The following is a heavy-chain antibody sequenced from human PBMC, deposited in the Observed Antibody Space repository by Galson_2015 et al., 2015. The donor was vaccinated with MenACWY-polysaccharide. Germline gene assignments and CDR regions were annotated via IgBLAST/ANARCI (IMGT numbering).Heavy chain of an antibody. CDR2: IYYTGTT. V-gene: IGHV4-61*05. CDR3: AGLMAGFPVGWFDP. J-gene: IGHJ5*02. CDR1: GASISSSSYF. Sequence: ETLSLSCPVSGASISSSSYFWGWTRPPPGQGLEWIGYIYYTGTTKHNPSLTSRVTISVDTSKKYFSLKLNSVTAADTAVYYCAGLMAGFPVGWFDPWGQGTLVTVSS. D-gene: IGHD6-19*01.